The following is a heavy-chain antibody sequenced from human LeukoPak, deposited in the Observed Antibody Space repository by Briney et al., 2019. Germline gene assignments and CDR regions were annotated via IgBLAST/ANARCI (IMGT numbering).Heavy chain of an antibody. D-gene: IGHD6-19*01. V-gene: IGHV3-23*01. CDR3: TKELHVAVAVADYYYFYMDV. J-gene: IGHJ6*03. CDR2: INGGGNTT. Sequence: PGGSLRLSCAASGFAFSSFAMGWVRQSPGKGLEWLSTINGGGNTTFYSDSVKGRFTIPRDNSKNTLYLHMDSLRPDDTATYYCTKELHVAVAVADYYYFYMDVWGRGTAVTVSS. CDR1: GFAFSSFA.